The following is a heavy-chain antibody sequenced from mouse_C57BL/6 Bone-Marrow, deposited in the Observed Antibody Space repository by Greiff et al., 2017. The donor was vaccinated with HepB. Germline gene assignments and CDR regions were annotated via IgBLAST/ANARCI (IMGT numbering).Heavy chain of an antibody. CDR3: ARNGSSPYWYFDV. Sequence: VQLQQPGAELVKPGASVKLSCKASGYTFTSYWMQWVKQRPGQGLEWIGEIDPSDSYTNYNQKFKGKATLTVDTSSSTAYMQLSSLTSEDSAVYYCARNGSSPYWYFDVWGTGTTVTVSS. CDR2: IDPSDSYT. D-gene: IGHD1-1*01. CDR1: GYTFTSYW. J-gene: IGHJ1*03. V-gene: IGHV1-50*01.